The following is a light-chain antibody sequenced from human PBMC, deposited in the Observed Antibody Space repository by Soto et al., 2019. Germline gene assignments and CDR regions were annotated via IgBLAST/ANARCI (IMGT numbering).Light chain of an antibody. J-gene: IGKJ1*01. CDR2: GAS. CDR1: QSVSGSY. V-gene: IGKV3-20*01. CDR3: QQYGNSPWT. Sequence: EVVLTQSPNTRALSRGEIATLSCRARQSVSGSYLAWYQHRPGQAPRLLIFGASSRATGIPDRFSGTGSGTDFTLTISRLEPEDFAVYYCQQYGNSPWTFGKGTKVDIK.